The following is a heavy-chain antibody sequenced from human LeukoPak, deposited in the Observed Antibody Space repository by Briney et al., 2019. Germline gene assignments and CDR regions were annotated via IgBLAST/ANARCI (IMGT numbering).Heavy chain of an antibody. CDR2: ISSSSYI. CDR3: ARSTWNDYYGSGSYLDY. J-gene: IGHJ4*02. V-gene: IGHV3-21*01. D-gene: IGHD3-10*01. Sequence: GGSLRLSCAASGFTFSSYIMNWVRQAPGKGLEWVSSISSSSYIYYTDSVKGRFTISRDNAMNSLYLQMNSLRAEDTAVYYCARSTWNDYYGSGSYLDYWGQGTLVTVSS. CDR1: GFTFSSYI.